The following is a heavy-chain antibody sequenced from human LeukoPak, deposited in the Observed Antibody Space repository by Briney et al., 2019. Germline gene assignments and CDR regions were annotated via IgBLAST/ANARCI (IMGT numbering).Heavy chain of an antibody. CDR3: ARGRLRVHYYGMDV. J-gene: IGHJ6*02. V-gene: IGHV4-59*01. Sequence: PSETLSLTCTVSGGSISSYYWSWIRQPPGKGLEWVGYIYYSGSTNYNPSLKSRVTISVDTSKNQFSLKLSSVTAADTAVYYCARGRLRVHYYGMDVWGQGTTVTVFS. CDR2: IYYSGST. D-gene: IGHD3-3*01. CDR1: GGSISSYY.